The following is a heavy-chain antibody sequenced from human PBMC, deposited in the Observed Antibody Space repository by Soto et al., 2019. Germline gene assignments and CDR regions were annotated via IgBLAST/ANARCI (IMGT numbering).Heavy chain of an antibody. V-gene: IGHV3-30-3*01. CDR3: ARPYSSGWYGDLDY. Sequence: PRGSLRISCTASVFTFSSYAMHWVRQAPGKGLEWVAVISYDGSNKYYADSVKGRFTISRDNSKNTMYLQVNSLRVEDTAVYYCARPYSSGWYGDLDYWGQGTMVTVSS. CDR1: VFTFSSYA. J-gene: IGHJ4*02. D-gene: IGHD6-19*01. CDR2: ISYDGSNK.